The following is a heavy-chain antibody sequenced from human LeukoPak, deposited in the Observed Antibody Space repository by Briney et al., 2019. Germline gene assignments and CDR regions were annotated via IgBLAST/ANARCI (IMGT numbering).Heavy chain of an antibody. CDR1: GFTFSSYA. D-gene: IGHD3-10*01. CDR2: ISGSGSST. Sequence: GVSLRLSCAASGFTFSSYAMSWVRQAPGKGLEWVSTISGSGSSTYYADSVKGRFTISRDNSKNTLYLQMNSLRAEDTAVYYCAKGSGSGSYYNFDYWGQGTLVPVSS. J-gene: IGHJ4*02. CDR3: AKGSGSGSYYNFDY. V-gene: IGHV3-23*01.